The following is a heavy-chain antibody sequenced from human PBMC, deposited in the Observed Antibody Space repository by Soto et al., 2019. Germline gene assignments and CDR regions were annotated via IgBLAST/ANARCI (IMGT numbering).Heavy chain of an antibody. J-gene: IGHJ4*02. D-gene: IGHD3-3*01. CDR2: IYYSGST. CDR3: ARGLVEYTERLRFLEWFHRPPLFDY. Sequence: SETLSLTCTVSGGSISGGGYYWSWIRQHPGKGLEWIGYIYYSGSTYYNPSLKSRVTISVDTSKNQFSLKLSSVTAADTAVYYCARGLVEYTERLRFLEWFHRPPLFDYWGQGTLVTVSS. CDR1: GGSISGGGYY. V-gene: IGHV4-31*03.